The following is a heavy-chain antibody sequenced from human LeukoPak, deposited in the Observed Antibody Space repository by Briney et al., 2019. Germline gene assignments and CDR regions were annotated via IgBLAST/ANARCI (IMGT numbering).Heavy chain of an antibody. V-gene: IGHV3-7*01. D-gene: IGHD1-26*01. J-gene: IGHJ4*02. CDR3: ARIVGADEGADY. Sequence: GGSLRLSCAASGFTFSGYWMTWVRQVPGKGLEWVANMKHDGTKKNYADSVKGRFTISRDNAKNSLYLQMNSLRAEDTALYYCARIVGADEGADYWGQGTLVTVSS. CDR1: GFTFSGYW. CDR2: MKHDGTKK.